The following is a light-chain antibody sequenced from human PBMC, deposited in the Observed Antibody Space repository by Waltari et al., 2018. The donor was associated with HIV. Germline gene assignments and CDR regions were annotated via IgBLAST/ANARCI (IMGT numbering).Light chain of an antibody. CDR2: DAS. Sequence: EIMLTQSPATLSLSPGKKANLSCRARQSVATYLAWFQQRPGQAPRVLIYDASNRANGIPARFSGSGSGTDFTLTISSLEPEDFGVYYCQQRNIPITFGQGTRLEI. CDR3: QQRNIPIT. V-gene: IGKV3-11*01. J-gene: IGKJ5*01. CDR1: QSVATY.